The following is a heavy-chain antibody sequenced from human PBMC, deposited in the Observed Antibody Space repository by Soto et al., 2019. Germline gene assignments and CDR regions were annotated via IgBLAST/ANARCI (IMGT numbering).Heavy chain of an antibody. CDR3: ARGWGRIFGY. D-gene: IGHD7-27*01. V-gene: IGHV4-34*01. CDR1: GGSFSGYY. CDR2: INHSGST. Sequence: QVQLQQWGAGLLKPSETLSLTCAVYGGSFSGYYWNWIRQPPGKGLEWIGEINHSGSTNYSPSLKGRVTISVDTSKNQFSLKLSSVTAADTAVYYCARGWGRIFGYWGKGTLVTVSS. J-gene: IGHJ4*02.